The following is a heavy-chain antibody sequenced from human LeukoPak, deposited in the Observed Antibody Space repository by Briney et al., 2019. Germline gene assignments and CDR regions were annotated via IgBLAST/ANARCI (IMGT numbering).Heavy chain of an antibody. V-gene: IGHV4-38-2*02. CDR1: GYSIRNGYF. CDR2: MYHGGTP. J-gene: IGHJ4*02. D-gene: IGHD4-11*01. Sequence: SETLSLTCTVSGYSIRNGYFWGWVRQPPGKGLEWIGSMYHGGTPNYNPSLKSRVTISLDTSKNQFSLKLSSVTAADTAVYYCVRDDYKNTGDEGGQEILVTVSS. CDR3: VRDDYKNTGDE.